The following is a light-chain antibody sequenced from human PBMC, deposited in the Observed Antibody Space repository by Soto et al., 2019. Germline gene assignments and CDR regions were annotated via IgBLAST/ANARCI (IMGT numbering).Light chain of an antibody. CDR3: YQYGSTPPT. V-gene: IGKV3-20*01. J-gene: IGKJ1*01. CDR1: QSVTNNQ. CDR2: GVS. Sequence: IMMTHSPATPSLAPGEIATPSRPASQSVTNNQFAWFRQKPGQAPRLLIWGVSNRATGIPDRFSGSGSGTDFTLTISRLEPEDFVVFYCYQYGSTPPTFGQGTKV.